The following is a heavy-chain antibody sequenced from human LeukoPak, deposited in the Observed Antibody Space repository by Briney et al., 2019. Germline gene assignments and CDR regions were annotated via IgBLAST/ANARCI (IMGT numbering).Heavy chain of an antibody. Sequence: SETLSLTCTVSGYSISSGYYWGWIRQPPGKGLEWIGSIYHSGSTYYNPSLKSRVTISVDTSKNQFSLKLSSVTAADTAVYYCARDVSTVTHDAFDIWGQGTVVTVSS. CDR3: ARDVSTVTHDAFDI. CDR2: IYHSGST. CDR1: GYSISSGYY. V-gene: IGHV4-38-2*02. J-gene: IGHJ3*02. D-gene: IGHD4-17*01.